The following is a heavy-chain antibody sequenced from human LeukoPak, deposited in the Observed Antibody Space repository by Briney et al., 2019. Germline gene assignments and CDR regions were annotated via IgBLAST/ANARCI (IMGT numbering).Heavy chain of an antibody. J-gene: IGHJ4*02. CDR3: ATPSGQWLDPYYFDY. CDR2: FDPEDGET. Sequence: ASVKVSCKVSGYTLTELSMHWVRQAPGKGREWMGGFDPEDGETIYAQKFQGRVTMTEDTSTDTAYMELSSLRSEDTAVYYCATPSGQWLDPYYFDYWGQGTLVTVSS. CDR1: GYTLTELS. D-gene: IGHD6-19*01. V-gene: IGHV1-24*01.